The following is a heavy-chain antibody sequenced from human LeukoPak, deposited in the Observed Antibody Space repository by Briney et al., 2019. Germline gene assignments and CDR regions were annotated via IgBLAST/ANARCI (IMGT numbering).Heavy chain of an antibody. V-gene: IGHV5-10-1*01. CDR1: GYSFTSYW. CDR2: IDPSDSYT. Sequence: GESLKISCKGSGYSFTSYWISWVRQMPGKGREWMGRIDPSDSYTNYSPSFQCHVTISADKSISTAYLQWSSLKASDTAMYYCARNTGDYYYGMDVWGKGTTVTVSS. CDR3: ARNTGDYYYGMDV. D-gene: IGHD1-14*01. J-gene: IGHJ6*04.